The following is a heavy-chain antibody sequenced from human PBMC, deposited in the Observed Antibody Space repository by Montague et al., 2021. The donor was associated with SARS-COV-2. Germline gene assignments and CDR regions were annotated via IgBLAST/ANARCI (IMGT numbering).Heavy chain of an antibody. CDR1: GGSVSRISSH. V-gene: IGHV4-39*01. CDR3: ARLYGSSFDY. CDR2: FYYAGGT. D-gene: IGHD4-17*01. J-gene: IGHJ4*02. Sequence: SETLSLTCTVSGGSVSRISSHWGWIRQPPGKGLEYIGCFYYAGGTHYNPSLKSRVTISVDTSNDQFSLKVNSVTAADTAVYFCARLYGSSFDYWGQGTLVTVSS.